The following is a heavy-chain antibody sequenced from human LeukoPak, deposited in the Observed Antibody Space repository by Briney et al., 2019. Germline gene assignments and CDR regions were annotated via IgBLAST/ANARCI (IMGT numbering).Heavy chain of an antibody. Sequence: PGRSLSLSCAASGFPFRSYAMHWVRQAPGKGLEWVAVISYDGSNKYYADSVKGRFTISRDNSKNTLYLQMNSLRAEDTAVYYCARDRRSYAPRDYFDYWGQGTLVTVSS. D-gene: IGHD2-2*01. J-gene: IGHJ4*02. CDR2: ISYDGSNK. CDR3: ARDRRSYAPRDYFDY. CDR1: GFPFRSYA. V-gene: IGHV3-30*04.